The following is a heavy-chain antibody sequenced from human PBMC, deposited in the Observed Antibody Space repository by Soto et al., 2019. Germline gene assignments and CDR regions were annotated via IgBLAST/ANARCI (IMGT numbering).Heavy chain of an antibody. Sequence: ASVKVSCKACGYTFTSYGISWVRQAPGQGLEWMGWISAYNGNTNYAQKLQGRVTMTTDTSKSTAYMEMRSLRYDDTAVYYCARDRTPYCSSTSCHSFDYWGQGNLVTVSS. V-gene: IGHV1-18*01. CDR3: ARDRTPYCSSTSCHSFDY. J-gene: IGHJ4*02. D-gene: IGHD2-2*01. CDR1: GYTFTSYG. CDR2: ISAYNGNT.